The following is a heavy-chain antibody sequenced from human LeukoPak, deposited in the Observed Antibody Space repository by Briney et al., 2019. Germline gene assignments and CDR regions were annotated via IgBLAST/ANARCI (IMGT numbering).Heavy chain of an antibody. CDR3: TRDTEGTLDY. CDR1: GFTFTNSW. J-gene: IGHJ4*02. CDR2: IKQDASTK. Sequence: GGSLRLSCSASGFTFTNSWMAWVRQAPGKGLEWVANIKQDASTKHYADSLKGRFTISRDNPKNSLYLQMNNLRADDTAIYYCTRDTEGTLDYWGRGILVTVAS. D-gene: IGHD2-8*02. V-gene: IGHV3-7*01.